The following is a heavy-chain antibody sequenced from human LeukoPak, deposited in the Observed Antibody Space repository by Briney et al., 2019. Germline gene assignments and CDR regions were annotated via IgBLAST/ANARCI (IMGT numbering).Heavy chain of an antibody. Sequence: GASGKVSCKASGYTFTSYGISWVRQAPGQGLEWMGWISAYNGNTNYAQKLQGRVTMTTDTSTSTAYMELSRLRSDDTAVYYCARDREILVVVPAASVDYWGQGTLVTVSS. J-gene: IGHJ4*02. CDR2: ISAYNGNT. D-gene: IGHD2-2*01. V-gene: IGHV1-18*01. CDR1: GYTFTSYG. CDR3: ARDREILVVVPAASVDY.